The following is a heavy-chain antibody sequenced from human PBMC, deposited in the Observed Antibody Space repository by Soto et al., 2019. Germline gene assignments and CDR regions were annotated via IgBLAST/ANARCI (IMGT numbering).Heavy chain of an antibody. J-gene: IGHJ3*02. V-gene: IGHV1-69*01. D-gene: IGHD1-26*01. CDR1: GGTFSSYA. CDR3: ASIWEWELLAAFDI. CDR2: IIPIFGTA. Sequence: QVQLVQSGAEVKKPVSSVKVSCKASGGTFSSYAISWVRQAPGQGLEWMGGIIPIFGTANYAQKFQGRVTITADESTSTAYMELSSLRSEDTAVYYCASIWEWELLAAFDIWGQGTMVTVSS.